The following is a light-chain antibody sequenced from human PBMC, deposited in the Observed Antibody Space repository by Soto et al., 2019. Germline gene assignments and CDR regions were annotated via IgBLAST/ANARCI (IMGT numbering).Light chain of an antibody. Sequence: QSALTQPPSASGSPGQSVIISCTGTSSDVGDYSYVSWYQQHPSKAPKLMIYEVSKRPSGVPDRFSGSKSGNTASLTVSGLQAEDEGDYYCSSYAGSSNVIFGGGTKLTVL. CDR1: SSDVGDYSY. V-gene: IGLV2-8*01. CDR2: EVS. J-gene: IGLJ2*01. CDR3: SSYAGSSNVI.